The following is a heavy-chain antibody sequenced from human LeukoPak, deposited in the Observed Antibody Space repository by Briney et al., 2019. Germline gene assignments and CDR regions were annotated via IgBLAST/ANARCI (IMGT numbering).Heavy chain of an antibody. V-gene: IGHV3-33*06. Sequence: GGSLRLSCAASGFTFSSYGMHWVRQAPGKGLEWVAVIGYDGSNKYYADSVKGRFTISRDNSKNTLYLQMNSLRAEDTAVYYCAKDFGRFGELLSYYFDYWGQGTLVTVSS. CDR2: IGYDGSNK. CDR3: AKDFGRFGELLSYYFDY. J-gene: IGHJ4*02. D-gene: IGHD3-10*01. CDR1: GFTFSSYG.